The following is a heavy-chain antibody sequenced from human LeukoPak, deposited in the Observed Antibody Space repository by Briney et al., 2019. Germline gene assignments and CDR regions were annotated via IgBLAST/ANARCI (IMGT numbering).Heavy chain of an antibody. CDR2: ISSSGSTI. Sequence: GGPLRLSCAASGFTFSNYSMNWVRQAPGKGLEWVSSISSSGSTIYYADSVRGRFTISRDNAKNSLYLQMNSLRAEDTAVYYCARRKEIDYWGQGTLVTVSS. CDR1: GFTFSNYS. CDR3: ARRKEIDY. V-gene: IGHV3-48*01. J-gene: IGHJ4*02.